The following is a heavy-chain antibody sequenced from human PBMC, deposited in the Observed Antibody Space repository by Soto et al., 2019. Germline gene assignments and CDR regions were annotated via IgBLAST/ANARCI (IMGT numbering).Heavy chain of an antibody. D-gene: IGHD5-12*01. J-gene: IGHJ4*02. CDR3: AREESGLFDY. CDR2: ICYSGST. Sequence: QVQLQESGPGLVKPSQTLSLTCTVSGDSLSSADYCWSWIRQAPGKGLEWIGYICYSGSTYHNPSLKSRTSMSVDTSKKQFSVKLTSVTAADTAVYYCAREESGLFDYWGQGRLVTVSS. CDR1: GDSLSSADYC. V-gene: IGHV4-30-4*01.